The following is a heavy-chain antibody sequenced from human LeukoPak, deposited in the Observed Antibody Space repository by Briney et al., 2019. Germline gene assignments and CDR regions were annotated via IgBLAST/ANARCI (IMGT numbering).Heavy chain of an antibody. CDR1: GYTLTELS. V-gene: IGHV1-24*01. J-gene: IGHJ6*02. Sequence: ASVKVSRKVSGYTLTELSMHWVRQAPGNGLEWRGGFDPEDGETVYAQKFRGRVTMTEDTSTDTAYMELSSLRSEDTAVYYCATTRTQWFGELSLTPNGMDVWGQGTTVTVSS. D-gene: IGHD3-10*01. CDR2: FDPEDGET. CDR3: ATTRTQWFGELSLTPNGMDV.